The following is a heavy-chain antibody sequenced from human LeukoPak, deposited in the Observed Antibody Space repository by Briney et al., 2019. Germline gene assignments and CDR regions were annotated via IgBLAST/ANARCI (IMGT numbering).Heavy chain of an antibody. Sequence: PGRSLRLSCAASGFTFDDYAMHWVRQAPGKGLEWVSGISWNSGSIGYADSVKGRFTISRDNAKNSLYLQMNSLRAEDTALYYCAKLRGNGDVAFDIWGQGTMVTVSS. D-gene: IGHD4-17*01. CDR1: GFTFDDYA. CDR3: AKLRGNGDVAFDI. CDR2: ISWNSGSI. V-gene: IGHV3-9*01. J-gene: IGHJ3*02.